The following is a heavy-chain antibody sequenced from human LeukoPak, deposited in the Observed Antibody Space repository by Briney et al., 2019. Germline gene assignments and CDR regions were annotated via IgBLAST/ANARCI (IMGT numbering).Heavy chain of an antibody. V-gene: IGHV3-7*04. D-gene: IGHD4-17*01. CDR1: GFKFRNYW. J-gene: IGHJ3*01. Sequence: GGSLRLSCAASGFKFRNYWMNWVRQAPGKGLEWVANINQDGSEEYSVGSVQGRFTISRDNAKNSLSLQMNGLRAEDSAVYLCARDSYGVFDLWGQGTMVTVSS. CDR3: ARDSYGVFDL. CDR2: INQDGSEE.